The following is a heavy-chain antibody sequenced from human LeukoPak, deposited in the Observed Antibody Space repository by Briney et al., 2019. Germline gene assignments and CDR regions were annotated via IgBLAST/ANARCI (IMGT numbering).Heavy chain of an antibody. V-gene: IGHV1-69*04. CDR2: IIPIPGIA. Sequence: SVKVSCKASGGTFSSYAISWVRQAPGQGLEWMGRIIPIPGIANYAQKFQGRVTITADKSTSTAYMELSSLRSEDTAVYYCAREAYPYYYGMDVWGQGTTVTVAS. D-gene: IGHD2-21*01. CDR3: AREAYPYYYGMDV. CDR1: GGTFSSYA. J-gene: IGHJ6*02.